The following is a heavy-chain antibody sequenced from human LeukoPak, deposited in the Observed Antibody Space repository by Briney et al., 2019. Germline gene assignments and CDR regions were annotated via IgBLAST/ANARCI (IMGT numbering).Heavy chain of an antibody. V-gene: IGHV3-43D*03. D-gene: IGHD3-16*01. Sequence: GGSLRLSCAASGFTFTSYAMSWVRQAPGKGLEWVSLISWDGGSTYYADSVKGRFTISRDNSKNSLYLQMNSLRAEDTALYYCAKSMRMLTIDYWGQGTLVTVSS. CDR2: ISWDGGST. CDR3: AKSMRMLTIDY. J-gene: IGHJ4*02. CDR1: GFTFTSYA.